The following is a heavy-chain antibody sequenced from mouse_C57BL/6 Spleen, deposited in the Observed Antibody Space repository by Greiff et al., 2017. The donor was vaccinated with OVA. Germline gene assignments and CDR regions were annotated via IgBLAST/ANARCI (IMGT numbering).Heavy chain of an antibody. D-gene: IGHD1-1*01. CDR2: ISDGGSYT. CDR3: ARVDYGSSYYAMDY. V-gene: IGHV5-4*03. J-gene: IGHJ4*01. CDR1: GFTFSSYA. Sequence: EVKLVESGGGLVKPGGSLKLSCAASGFTFSSYAMSWVRQTPEKRLEWVATISDGGSYTYYPDNVKGRFTISRDNAKNNLYLQMSHLKSEDTAMYYCARVDYGSSYYAMDYWGQGTSVTVSS.